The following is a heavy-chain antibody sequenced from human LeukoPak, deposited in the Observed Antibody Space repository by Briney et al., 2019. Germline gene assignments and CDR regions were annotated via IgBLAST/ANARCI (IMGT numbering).Heavy chain of an antibody. CDR3: ARDSVVIRAAALFYFDS. D-gene: IGHD2-2*01. CDR2: ISGSGGST. V-gene: IGHV3-23*01. Sequence: PGGSLRLSCAASGFTFSSYAMSWVRQAPGKGLEWVSGISGSGGSTYYADSVKGRFTISRDNSKSTVDLQMNSLRAEDTAVYYCARDSVVIRAAALFYFDSWGQGSLVTVSS. J-gene: IGHJ4*02. CDR1: GFTFSSYA.